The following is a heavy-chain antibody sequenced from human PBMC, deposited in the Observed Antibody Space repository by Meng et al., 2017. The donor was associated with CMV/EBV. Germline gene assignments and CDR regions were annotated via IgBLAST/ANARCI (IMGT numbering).Heavy chain of an antibody. V-gene: IGHV1-46*01. CDR1: GYTFTSYY. J-gene: IGHJ6*02. CDR2: INPSGGST. D-gene: IGHD5-24*01. CDR3: VRDDLEMATITSGYYYYGMDV. Sequence: ASVKVSCKASGYTFTSYYMHWVRQAPGQGLEWMGIINPSGGSTSYAQKFQGRVTMTRDTSTSTVYMELSSLRSEDTAVYYCVRDDLEMATITSGYYYYGMDVWGQGTTVTVSS.